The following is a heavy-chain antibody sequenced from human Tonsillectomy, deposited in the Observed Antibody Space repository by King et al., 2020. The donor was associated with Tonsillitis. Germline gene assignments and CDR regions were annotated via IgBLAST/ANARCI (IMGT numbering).Heavy chain of an antibody. CDR3: TALSTRSSSPSY. Sequence: VQLVESGGGLVKPGGSLRLSCASSGFSFNNTWMNWVSQAPGKGLEWVGRIKSKTDGGTTDYAAPVKGRFSISRDDSKNTMYLQMNSLKIEDTAVYYCTALSTRSSSPSYWGQGTLVTVSS. D-gene: IGHD2/OR15-2a*01. J-gene: IGHJ4*02. CDR2: IKSKTDGGTT. CDR1: GFSFNNTW. V-gene: IGHV3-15*01.